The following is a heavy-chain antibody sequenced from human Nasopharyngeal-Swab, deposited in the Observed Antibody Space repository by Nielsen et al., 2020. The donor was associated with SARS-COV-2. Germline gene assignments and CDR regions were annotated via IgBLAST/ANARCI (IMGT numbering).Heavy chain of an antibody. CDR2: IYYSGST. V-gene: IGHV4-31*03. J-gene: IGHJ5*02. D-gene: IGHD3-9*01. CDR1: GGSISSGGYY. CDR3: ARDNDILTGYYRAVLDP. Sequence: LRLSCTVSGGSISSGGYYWSWIRQHPGKGLEWIGYIYYSGSTYYNPSLKSRVTISVDTSKNQFSLKLSSVTAADTAVYYCARDNDILTGYYRAVLDPWGQGTLVTVSS.